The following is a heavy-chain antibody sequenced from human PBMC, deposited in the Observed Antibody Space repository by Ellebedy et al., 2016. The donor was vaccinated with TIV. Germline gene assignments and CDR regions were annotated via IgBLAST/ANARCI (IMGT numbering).Heavy chain of an antibody. V-gene: IGHV4-34*01. Sequence: SETLSLXCAVYGGSFSGHYWTWIRQPPGKGLEWIGDINHGGNTNYNPSLKSRVTMSVDTSKNQFSLKLSSVTAADTAVYYCAVYSSSYYQVDYWGQG. CDR2: INHGGNT. CDR3: AVYSSSYYQVDY. J-gene: IGHJ4*02. D-gene: IGHD6-13*01. CDR1: GGSFSGHY.